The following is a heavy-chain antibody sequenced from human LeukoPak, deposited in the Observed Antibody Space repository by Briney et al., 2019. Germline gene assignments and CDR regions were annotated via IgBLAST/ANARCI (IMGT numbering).Heavy chain of an antibody. CDR2: LYYSGST. V-gene: IGHV4-39*07. D-gene: IGHD6-13*01. CDR3: ARRPGIARWFDP. J-gene: IGHJ5*02. CDR1: GGSISSSSYF. Sequence: ASETLSLTCTVSGGSISSSSYFWGWIRQPPGRGLEWIGSLYYSGSTYYNPSLKSRGTISVDTSKNQFSLKLSSVTAADTAVYYCARRPGIARWFDPWGQGTLVTVSS.